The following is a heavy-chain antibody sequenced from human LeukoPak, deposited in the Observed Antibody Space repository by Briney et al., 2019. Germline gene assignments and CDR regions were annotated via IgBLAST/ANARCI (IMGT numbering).Heavy chain of an antibody. J-gene: IGHJ4*02. D-gene: IGHD4-17*01. CDR1: GYTFPSYG. CDR2: ISAYNGNT. CDR3: ARGGYGDYVRVDY. Sequence: ASVKVSCKASGYTFPSYGISWVRQAPGQGLEWMGWISAYNGNTDYAQKLQGRVTMTTDTSTSTAYVELRSLRAEDTAVYYCARGGYGDYVRVDYWGQGTLVTVSS. V-gene: IGHV1-18*01.